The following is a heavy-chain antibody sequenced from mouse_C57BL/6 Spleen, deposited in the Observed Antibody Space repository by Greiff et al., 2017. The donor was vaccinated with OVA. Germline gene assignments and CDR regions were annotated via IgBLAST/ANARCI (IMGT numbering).Heavy chain of an antibody. Sequence: VQRVESGPGLVAPSQSLSITCTVSGFSLTSYGVHWVRQPPGKGLEWLVVIWSDGSTTYNSALKSRLSISKDNSKSQVFLKMNSLQTDDTAMYYCARHKGVSYYYAMDYWGQGTSVTVSS. V-gene: IGHV2-6-1*01. CDR2: IWSDGST. J-gene: IGHJ4*01. CDR1: GFSLTSYG. CDR3: ARHKGVSYYYAMDY. D-gene: IGHD6-2*01.